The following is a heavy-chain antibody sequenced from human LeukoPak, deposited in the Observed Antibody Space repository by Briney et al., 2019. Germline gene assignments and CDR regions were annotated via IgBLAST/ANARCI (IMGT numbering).Heavy chain of an antibody. CDR3: ARQRGDILTGYYMPRGFDY. CDR1: GFTFSSYE. J-gene: IGHJ4*02. CDR2: ISSSGSTI. Sequence: GGSLRLSCAASGFTFSSYEMTWVRQAPGKGLEWVSYISSSGSTIYYADSVKGRFTISRDNAKNSLYLQMNSLRAEDTAVYYCARQRGDILTGYYMPRGFDYWGQGTLVTASS. D-gene: IGHD3-9*01. V-gene: IGHV3-48*03.